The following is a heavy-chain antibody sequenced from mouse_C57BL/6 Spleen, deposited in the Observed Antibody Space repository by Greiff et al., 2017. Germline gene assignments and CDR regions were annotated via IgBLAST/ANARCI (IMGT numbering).Heavy chain of an antibody. Sequence: ESGPGLVKPSQSLSLTCSVTGYSITSGYYWNWIRQFPGNKLEWMGYISYDGSNNYNPSLKNRISITRDTSKNQFFLKLNSVTTEDTATYYCASDGYYGAMDYWGQGTSVTVSS. D-gene: IGHD2-3*01. CDR1: GYSITSGYY. J-gene: IGHJ4*01. V-gene: IGHV3-6*01. CDR3: ASDGYYGAMDY. CDR2: ISYDGSN.